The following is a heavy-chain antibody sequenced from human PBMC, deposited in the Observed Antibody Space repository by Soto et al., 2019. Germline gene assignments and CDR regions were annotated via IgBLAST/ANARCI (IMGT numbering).Heavy chain of an antibody. Sequence: QVPLVQSGAEVKESGASVKVSCKASGYTFTGYYIHWVRQAPGQGLEWVGEISPKSGGTRYAQKFQGRVTMTKDTSINTVYMELSNLSPDDTAVYYCGRGRSGELVVFYWGQGTLVTVHS. CDR2: ISPKSGGT. J-gene: IGHJ4*02. CDR3: GRGRSGELVVFY. D-gene: IGHD1-7*01. V-gene: IGHV1-2*02. CDR1: GYTFTGYY.